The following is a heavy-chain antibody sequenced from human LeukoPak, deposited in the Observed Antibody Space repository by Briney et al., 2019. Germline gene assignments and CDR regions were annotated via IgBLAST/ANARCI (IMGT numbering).Heavy chain of an antibody. CDR1: GYTFTSYY. Sequence: ASVKVSCKXSGYTFTSYYMHWVRQAPGQGLEWMGIINPSGGSTSYAQKFQGRVTMTRDTSTSTVYMELSSLRSEDTAVYYCASQRLRRDWFDPWGRGTLVTVSS. J-gene: IGHJ5*02. D-gene: IGHD4-17*01. CDR3: ASQRLRRDWFDP. CDR2: INPSGGST. V-gene: IGHV1-46*01.